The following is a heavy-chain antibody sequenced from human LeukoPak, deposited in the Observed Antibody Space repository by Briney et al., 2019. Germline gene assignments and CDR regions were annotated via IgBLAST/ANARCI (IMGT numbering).Heavy chain of an antibody. CDR3: ARDPYCGGDCYRY. CDR1: GFNVSNNY. Sequence: GGSLRLSCAASGFNVSNNYMSWVRQAPGKGLEWVSVLYSGGSTYYADSVKGRFTISRDNSKNTLYLQMNSLRAEDTAVYYCARDPYCGGDCYRYWGQGTLVTVSS. D-gene: IGHD2-21*02. J-gene: IGHJ4*02. V-gene: IGHV3-66*01. CDR2: LYSGGST.